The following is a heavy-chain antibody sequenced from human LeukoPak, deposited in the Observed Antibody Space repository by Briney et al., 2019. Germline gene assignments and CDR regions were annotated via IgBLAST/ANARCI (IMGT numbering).Heavy chain of an antibody. V-gene: IGHV3-53*01. CDR1: GFTVSSNY. J-gene: IGHJ4*02. D-gene: IGHD1-26*01. CDR2: IYSGGST. CDR3: ARLDGSYRAFDY. Sequence: GGSLRLSCAASGFTVSSNYMSWVRQAPGKGLERVSVIYSGGSTYYADSVKGRFTISRDNSKNTLYLQMNSLRAEDTAVYYCARLDGSYRAFDYWGQGTLVTVSS.